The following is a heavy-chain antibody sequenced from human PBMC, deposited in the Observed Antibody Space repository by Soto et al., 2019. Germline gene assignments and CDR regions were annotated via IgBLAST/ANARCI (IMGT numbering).Heavy chain of an antibody. V-gene: IGHV3-30*03. CDR1: GFTFSNFS. CDR3: ARRTALAGPYSAFDI. Sequence: QVQLVESGGGVVQPGGSLRVSCEASGFTFSNFSMHWVRQAPGKGLEWVATIAYDDNSKFYADSLKGRFTISRDNSKNTLNLQINRTRDHGTDVKSCARRTALAGPYSAFDIWGQGTMVTVSS. D-gene: IGHD6-13*01. J-gene: IGHJ3*02. CDR2: IAYDDNSK.